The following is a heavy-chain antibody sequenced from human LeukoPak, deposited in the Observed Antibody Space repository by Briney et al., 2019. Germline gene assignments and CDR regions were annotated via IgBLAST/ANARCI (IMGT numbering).Heavy chain of an antibody. CDR2: IRYDGSNK. J-gene: IGHJ4*02. D-gene: IGHD6-13*01. Sequence: PGGSLRLSCAASGFTFSSYGMHWVRQAPGKGLEWVAFIRYDGSNKYYADSVKGRFTISRDNSKNTLYLQMNSLRAEDTAVYYCAKDSGRVGYSSSPYYFDYWGQGTLVTVSS. V-gene: IGHV3-30*02. CDR3: AKDSGRVGYSSSPYYFDY. CDR1: GFTFSSYG.